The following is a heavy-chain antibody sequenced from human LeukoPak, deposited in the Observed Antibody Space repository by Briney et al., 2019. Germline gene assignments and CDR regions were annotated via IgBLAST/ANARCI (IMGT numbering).Heavy chain of an antibody. D-gene: IGHD3-10*01. Sequence: SETLSLTCAVYGGSFSGYYWSWIRQPPGKGLEWIGEINHSGSTNYNPSLKSRVTISVDTSKNQFSLKLSSVTAADTAVYYCARDNVISDAFDIWGQGTMVTVSS. CDR3: ARDNVISDAFDI. J-gene: IGHJ3*02. V-gene: IGHV4-34*01. CDR2: INHSGST. CDR1: GGSFSGYY.